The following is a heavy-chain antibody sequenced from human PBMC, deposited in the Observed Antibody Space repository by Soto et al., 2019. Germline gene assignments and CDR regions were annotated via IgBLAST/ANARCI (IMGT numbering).Heavy chain of an antibody. CDR1: GFTFSSYA. Sequence: GSLRLSCAAYGFTFSSYAMSWVRQAPGKGLEWVSAISGSGGSTYYAASVKGRFTISRDNSRNTLYLQMSSLRAEDTAVYYCAKRKYCPSTTCFDYWGQGTLVTVSS. CDR3: AKRKYCPSTTCFDY. CDR2: ISGSGGST. J-gene: IGHJ4*01. D-gene: IGHD2-2*01. V-gene: IGHV3-23*01.